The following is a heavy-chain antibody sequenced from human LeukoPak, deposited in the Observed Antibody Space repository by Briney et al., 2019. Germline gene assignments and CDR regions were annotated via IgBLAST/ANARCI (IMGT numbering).Heavy chain of an antibody. Sequence: GRSLRLSCAASGFTFSSYGMHWVRQAPGKGLEWVAVISYDGSNKYYADSVKGRFTISRDNSKNTLYLQMNSLRAEDTAVYYCAKDGAIYYDFWSGYSSWGQGTLVTVSS. J-gene: IGHJ5*02. V-gene: IGHV3-30*18. CDR3: AKDGAIYYDFWSGYSS. D-gene: IGHD3-3*01. CDR2: ISYDGSNK. CDR1: GFTFSSYG.